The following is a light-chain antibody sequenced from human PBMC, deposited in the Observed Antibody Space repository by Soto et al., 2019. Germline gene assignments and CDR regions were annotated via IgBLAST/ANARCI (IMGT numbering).Light chain of an antibody. CDR2: TND. Sequence: QSVLTQPPSASGTPGQRVTISCSGSSSNIGSDYVYWYQQVPGTAPKLLIYTNDQRPSGVPDRFSGSKSGTSASLAISGLRSEDEADYWCAAWDARLSAWVFGGGTKLTVL. J-gene: IGLJ3*02. CDR1: SSNIGSDY. V-gene: IGLV1-47*02. CDR3: AAWDARLSAWV.